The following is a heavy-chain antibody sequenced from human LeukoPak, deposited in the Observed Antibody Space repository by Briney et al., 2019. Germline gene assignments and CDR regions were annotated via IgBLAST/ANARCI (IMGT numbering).Heavy chain of an antibody. V-gene: IGHV3-23*01. CDR1: GFTFSSNA. J-gene: IGHJ3*01. CDR2: ISGTGGRT. D-gene: IGHD5-24*01. Sequence: PGGSLRLSCAASGFTFSSNAMNWVGQGPGNGLEWVSVISGTGGRTYYADSVKGRFTISRDNAKNSLYLQMNSLRAEDTAVYYCARDREMATRLHDAFDFWGQGTMVTVSS. CDR3: ARDREMATRLHDAFDF.